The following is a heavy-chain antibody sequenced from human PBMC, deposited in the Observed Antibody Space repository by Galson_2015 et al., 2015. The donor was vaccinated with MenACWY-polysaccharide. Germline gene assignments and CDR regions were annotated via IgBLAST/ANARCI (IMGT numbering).Heavy chain of an antibody. CDR3: AREGSRIVFHAFDV. Sequence: SLRLSCAASGLRFSGSGMHWVRQAPGKGLEWVAVIQYDGSKIVYADSVKGRFTVSRDNSKKTLYLEMNSLRAEDTAVYYCAREGSRIVFHAFDVWGQGTMVIVSS. D-gene: IGHD2-15*01. CDR1: GLRFSGSG. J-gene: IGHJ3*01. CDR2: IQYDGSKI. V-gene: IGHV3-33*05.